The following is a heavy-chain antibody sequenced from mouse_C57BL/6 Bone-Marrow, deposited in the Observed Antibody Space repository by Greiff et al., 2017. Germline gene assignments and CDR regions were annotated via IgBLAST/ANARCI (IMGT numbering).Heavy chain of an antibody. CDR1: GYSITSGYY. CDR3: ASPGLDY. V-gene: IGHV3-6*01. CDR2: ISYDGSN. J-gene: IGHJ2*01. Sequence: ESGPGLVKPSPSLSLTCSVTGYSITSGYYWNWIRQFPGNKLEWMGYISYDGSNNYNPSLKNRISITRDTSKNQFFLKLNSVTTEDTATYYCASPGLDYWGQGTTLTVSS.